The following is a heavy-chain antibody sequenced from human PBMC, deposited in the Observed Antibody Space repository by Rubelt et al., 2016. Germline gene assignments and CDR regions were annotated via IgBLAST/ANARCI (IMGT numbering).Heavy chain of an antibody. D-gene: IGHD3-22*01. J-gene: IGHJ3*02. CDR2: IDPSDSYT. CDR3: AGKRGTMIVVGGDAFDI. CDR1: GYSFTSYW. Sequence: EVQLVQSGAEVKKPGESLRISCKGSGYSFTSYWISWVRQMPGKGLEWMGRIDPSDSYTNYSPSFQGHVTISGDKSISTAYLQGGSLKASDTAMDYCAGKRGTMIVVGGDAFDIWGQGTMVPVSS. V-gene: IGHV5-10-1*01.